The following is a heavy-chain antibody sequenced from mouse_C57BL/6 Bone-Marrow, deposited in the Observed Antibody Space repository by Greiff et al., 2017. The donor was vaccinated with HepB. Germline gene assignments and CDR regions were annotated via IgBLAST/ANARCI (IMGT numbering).Heavy chain of an antibody. J-gene: IGHJ3*01. CDR3: TDPAWFAY. V-gene: IGHV6-3*01. Sequence: EVQLVEPGGGLVQPGGSMILSCVASGFTFSNYWLNWVRQSPEKGLEWVAQIRLKSDNYATHYAESVKGRFTISRDDSKTKVYLQMNNLRAEETGNYYCTDPAWFAYWGQGTLVTVSA. CDR2: IRLKSDNYAT. CDR1: GFTFSNYW.